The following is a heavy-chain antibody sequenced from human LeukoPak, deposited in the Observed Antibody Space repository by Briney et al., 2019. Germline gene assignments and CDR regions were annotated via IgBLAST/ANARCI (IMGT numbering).Heavy chain of an antibody. CDR2: IYYSGST. V-gene: IGHV4-59*01. CDR1: GGSISSYH. J-gene: IGHJ2*01. CDR3: ARGRELGISSWYFDL. D-gene: IGHD7-27*01. Sequence: PSETLSLTCTVSGGSISSYHWSWIRQPPGKGLEWIGYIYYSGSTNYNPSLKSRVTISVDTSKNQFSLKLSSVTAADTAVYYCARGRELGISSWYFDLWGRGTLVTVSS.